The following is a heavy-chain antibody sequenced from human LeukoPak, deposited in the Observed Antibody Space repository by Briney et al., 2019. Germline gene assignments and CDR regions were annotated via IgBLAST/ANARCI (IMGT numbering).Heavy chain of an antibody. V-gene: IGHV4-34*01. CDR3: ARGPRYYYDSRGDY. J-gene: IGHJ4*02. CDR2: ISHSGST. D-gene: IGHD3-22*01. CDR1: GGSFSGYY. Sequence: SETLSLTCAVYGGSFSGYYWSWIRQPPGKGLEWIGEISHSGSTNYIPSLKSRVTISVDTSKNQFSLKLSSVTAADTAVYYCARGPRYYYDSRGDYWGQGTLVTVSS.